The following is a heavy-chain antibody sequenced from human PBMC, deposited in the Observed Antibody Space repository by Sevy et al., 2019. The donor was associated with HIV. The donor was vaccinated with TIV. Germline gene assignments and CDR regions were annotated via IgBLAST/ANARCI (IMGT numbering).Heavy chain of an antibody. CDR1: GYTFTSYA. Sequence: ASVKVSCKASGYTFTSYAMNWVRQAPGQGLEWMGWINTNTGNPTYAQGFTGRFVFSLDTSVSTAYLQISSLKAEDTDVYYCASLVLGSYYYYGMDVWGQGTTVTVSS. CDR2: INTNTGNP. D-gene: IGHD7-27*01. CDR3: ASLVLGSYYYYGMDV. V-gene: IGHV7-4-1*02. J-gene: IGHJ6*02.